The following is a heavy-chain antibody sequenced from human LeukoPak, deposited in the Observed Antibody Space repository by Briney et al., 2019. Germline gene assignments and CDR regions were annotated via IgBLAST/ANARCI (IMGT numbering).Heavy chain of an antibody. J-gene: IGHJ5*02. CDR3: ARDGCSGGSCYRGGFDP. V-gene: IGHV4-59*01. D-gene: IGHD2-15*01. Sequence: SETLSLTCTVSGGSISSYYWSWIRQPLGKGLEWIGYIYYSGSTNYNPSLKSRVTISVDTSKNQFSLKLSSVTAADTAVYYCARDGCSGGSCYRGGFDPWGQGTLVTVSS. CDR1: GGSISSYY. CDR2: IYYSGST.